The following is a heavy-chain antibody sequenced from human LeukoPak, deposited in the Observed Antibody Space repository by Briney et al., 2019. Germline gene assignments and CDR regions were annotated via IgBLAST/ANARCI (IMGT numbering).Heavy chain of an antibody. CDR3: AREGGYIYNWFDP. CDR2: IYSSGST. V-gene: IGHV4-61*02. CDR1: GGSISSGSYY. D-gene: IGHD2-2*02. Sequence: KSSQTLSLTCTVSGGSISSGSYYWSWIRQPAGKGLEWIGRIYSSGSTNYNPSLKSRVTISVDTSKNQFSLELSSVTATDTAVYYCAREGGYIYNWFDPWGQGTLVTVSS. J-gene: IGHJ5*02.